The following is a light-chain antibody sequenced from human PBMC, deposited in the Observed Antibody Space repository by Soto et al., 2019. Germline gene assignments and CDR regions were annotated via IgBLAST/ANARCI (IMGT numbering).Light chain of an antibody. CDR2: DAS. J-gene: IGKJ5*01. CDR3: QQRSNWPPIT. CDR1: QSVSSY. Sequence: EIVLTQSPATLSLSPGERATLSCRASQSVSSYLAWYQQKPGQAHRLLIYDASNRAPGIPAKVSGSGSGTDFTLTISSLEPEDFSVYYCQQRSNWPPITFGQGTRLEIK. V-gene: IGKV3-11*01.